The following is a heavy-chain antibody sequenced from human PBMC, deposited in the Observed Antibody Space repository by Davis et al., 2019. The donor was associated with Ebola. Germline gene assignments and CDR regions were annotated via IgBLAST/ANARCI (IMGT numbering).Heavy chain of an antibody. CDR1: GFTFSSYC. CDR2: IYSGGST. D-gene: IGHD3-10*01. V-gene: IGHV3-66*01. CDR3: ARDPYGSGTYAFDI. Sequence: GESLKISCAASGFTFSSYCMPWVRQAPGKGLEWVSVIYSGGSTYYADSVKGRFTISRDNSKNTLYLQMNSLRAEDTAVYYCARDPYGSGTYAFDIWGQGTMVTVSS. J-gene: IGHJ3*02.